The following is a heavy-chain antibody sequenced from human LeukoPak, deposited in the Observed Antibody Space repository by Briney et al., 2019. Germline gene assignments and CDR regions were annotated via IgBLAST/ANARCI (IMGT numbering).Heavy chain of an antibody. CDR1: GGSISSYY. CDR3: ARVKYDILVPSYYFDY. J-gene: IGHJ4*02. V-gene: IGHV4-59*01. D-gene: IGHD3-9*01. CDR2: IYYSGST. Sequence: KTSETLSLTCTVSGGSISSYYWSWIRQPPGKGLEWIGYIYYSGSTNYNPSLKSRVTISVDTSKNQFSLKLSSVTAADTAVYYCARVKYDILVPSYYFDYWGQGTLVTVSS.